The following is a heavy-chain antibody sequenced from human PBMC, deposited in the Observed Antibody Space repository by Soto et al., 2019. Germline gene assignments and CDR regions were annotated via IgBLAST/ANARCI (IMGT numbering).Heavy chain of an antibody. CDR2: IYDGGNS. Sequence: LXLQEXGPGLVKPSETLSLTCTVSGGSISXXPSXXXWVRQPPGKGLEWIASIYDGGNSHYHPSLRSXXXXXXXXXXXXXXXKLSSVTAADTAVYYCARHSSGSRHPGFDYWGQGTLVTVSS. J-gene: IGHJ4*02. CDR1: GGSISXXPSX. V-gene: IGHV4-39*01. CDR3: ARHSSGSRHPGFDY. D-gene: IGHD1-26*01.